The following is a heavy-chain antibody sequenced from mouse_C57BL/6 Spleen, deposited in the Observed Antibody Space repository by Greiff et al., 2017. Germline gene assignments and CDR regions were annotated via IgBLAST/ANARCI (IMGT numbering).Heavy chain of an antibody. D-gene: IGHD1-1*01. Sequence: VQLQQPGTELVKPGASVKLSCKASGYTFTSYWMHWVKQRPGQGLEWIGNINPSNGGTNYNEKFKSKATLTVAKSSSTAYMQLSSLTSEDSAVYYGARGDITTVVATDFDYWGQGTTLTVSS. CDR2: INPSNGGT. V-gene: IGHV1-53*01. J-gene: IGHJ2*01. CDR1: GYTFTSYW. CDR3: ARGDITTVVATDFDY.